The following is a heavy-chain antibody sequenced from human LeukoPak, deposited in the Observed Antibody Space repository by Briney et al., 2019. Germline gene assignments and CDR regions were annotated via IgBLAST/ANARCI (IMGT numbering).Heavy chain of an antibody. D-gene: IGHD6-19*01. CDR1: GFIFSSYA. CDR3: ARETAVAGSKGRQTFYF. J-gene: IGHJ4*02. V-gene: IGHV3-33*01. CDR2: IWSDGTTK. Sequence: GGSLRLSCVASGFIFSSYAMHWVRQAPGKGLEWMAVIWSDGTTKYYADSVKGRFTISSDNSKKTLYLHMNILRAEDAAVYYCARETAVAGSKGRQTFYFWGQGTLVTVSS.